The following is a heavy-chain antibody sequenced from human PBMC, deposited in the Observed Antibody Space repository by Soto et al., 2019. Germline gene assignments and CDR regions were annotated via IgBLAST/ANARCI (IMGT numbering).Heavy chain of an antibody. Sequence: ASVKVSCKASGYTFTGYFIHWLRQAPGQGLEWMGWINPNSGGTNYAQKFQGRVTMTRDTSISTAYMELSRLRSDDTAVYYCASYRLWSGRYYYGMDVWGQGTTVTVSS. CDR1: GYTFTGYF. V-gene: IGHV1-2*02. CDR3: ASYRLWSGRYYYGMDV. CDR2: INPNSGGT. D-gene: IGHD3-3*01. J-gene: IGHJ6*02.